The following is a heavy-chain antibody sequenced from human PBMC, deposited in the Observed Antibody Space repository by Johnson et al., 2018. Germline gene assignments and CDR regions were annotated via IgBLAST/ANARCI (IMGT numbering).Heavy chain of an antibody. D-gene: IGHD5-18*01. CDR1: GFTFSSYG. Sequence: QVQLVQSGGGVVQPGRSLRLSCAASGFTFSSYGMHWVRQAPGKGLEWVAVISYDGSNKYYADSVKGRFTISRDNSKNTLYLQMNSLRAEDTAVYYCARDSGYCYGNYFQHWGQGTRVTVSS. V-gene: IGHV3-33*05. J-gene: IGHJ1*01. CDR2: ISYDGSNK. CDR3: ARDSGYCYGNYFQH.